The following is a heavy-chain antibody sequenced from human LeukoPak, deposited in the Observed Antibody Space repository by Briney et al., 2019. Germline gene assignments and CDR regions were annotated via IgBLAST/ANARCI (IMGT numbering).Heavy chain of an antibody. V-gene: IGHV1-2*02. CDR1: GYIFSDYY. D-gene: IGHD6-19*01. Sequence: GASVKVSCKTSGYIFSDYYLHWVRQAPGQGLEWMGWINPHSGVTKYAQKFQGRVTVTRDTSISSASMEVSSLRSADTAVYYCARGQQWLEAFERWGQGTLVTVSP. J-gene: IGHJ4*02. CDR3: ARGQQWLEAFER. CDR2: INPHSGVT.